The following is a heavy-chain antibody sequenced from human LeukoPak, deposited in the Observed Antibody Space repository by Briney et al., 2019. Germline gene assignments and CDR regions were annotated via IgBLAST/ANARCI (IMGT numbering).Heavy chain of an antibody. CDR1: GFSFSTAW. D-gene: IGHD2-2*02. CDR2: IKGKADSETT. Sequence: GGSLRLSCTASGFSFSTAWMSWVGQAPGKGLEWVGRIKGKADSETTDYAAPVKGRFTISRDDSQNTLYLQMNSLKTEDTGVYYCTTYFTVYTPGFDYWGQGTLVTVSS. V-gene: IGHV3-15*01. J-gene: IGHJ4*02. CDR3: TTYFTVYTPGFDY.